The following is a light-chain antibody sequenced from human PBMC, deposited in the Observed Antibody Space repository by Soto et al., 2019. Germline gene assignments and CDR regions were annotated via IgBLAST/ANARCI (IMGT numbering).Light chain of an antibody. J-gene: IGKJ1*01. CDR1: QSVGCNY. CDR2: GAS. Sequence: VLSQSPIALSLSHGETAPFSCRASQSVGCNYLAWYQQKPGRAPRLLMYGASSGATGIPDWFSGSGSGTDFTLIISRLEPEDFAVYYCQQQGTSPRTFG. V-gene: IGKV3-20*01. CDR3: QQQGTSPRT.